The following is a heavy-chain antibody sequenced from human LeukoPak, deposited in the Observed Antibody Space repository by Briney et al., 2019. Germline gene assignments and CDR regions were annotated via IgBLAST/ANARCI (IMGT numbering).Heavy chain of an antibody. J-gene: IGHJ4*02. CDR1: GITFSSYA. Sequence: GGSLRLSCAASGITFSSYAMSWVRQAPGKGLEWVSAISISGENTYYADSVKGRLTISRDTSRNTLYLQMHSLRAEDTAVYYCARLISTSSSRFSDYGGQGTLVTVSS. V-gene: IGHV3-23*01. CDR3: ARLISTSSSRFSDY. D-gene: IGHD6-6*01. CDR2: ISISGENT.